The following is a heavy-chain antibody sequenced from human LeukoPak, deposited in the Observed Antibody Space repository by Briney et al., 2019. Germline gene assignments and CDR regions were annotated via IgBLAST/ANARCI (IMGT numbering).Heavy chain of an antibody. D-gene: IGHD3-9*01. J-gene: IGHJ4*02. CDR3: ARDSYYDILTGYLRYFDY. Sequence: GGSLRLSCAGSGFTFSSYAMSWVRQAPGKGLEWVSSISSSSSYIYYADSVKGRFTISRDNAKNSLYLQMNSLRAEDTAVYYCARDSYYDILTGYLRYFDYWGQGTLVTVSS. CDR2: ISSSSSYI. CDR1: GFTFSSYA. V-gene: IGHV3-21*01.